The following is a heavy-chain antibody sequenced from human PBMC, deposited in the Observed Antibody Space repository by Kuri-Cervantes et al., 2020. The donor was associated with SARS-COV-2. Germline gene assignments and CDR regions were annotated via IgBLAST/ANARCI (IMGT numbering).Heavy chain of an antibody. D-gene: IGHD5-18*01. J-gene: IGHJ4*02. CDR2: IYQSGST. V-gene: IGHV4-30-2*01. Sequence: SETLSLTCTVSGGSISSGGYYWSWIRQPPGKGLEWIGYIYQSGSTYYNPSLKSRVTISVDRSKNQFSLKLSSVTAADTAVYYCARVGYSSGRHDYWGQGTLVTVSS. CDR3: ARVGYSSGRHDY. CDR1: GGSISSGGYY.